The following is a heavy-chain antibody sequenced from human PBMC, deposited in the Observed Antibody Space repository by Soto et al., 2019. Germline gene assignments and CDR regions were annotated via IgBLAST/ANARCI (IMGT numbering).Heavy chain of an antibody. V-gene: IGHV4-34*01. CDR2: INHSGST. Sequence: SETLSLTCAVYGGSFSGYYWSWIRQPPGKGLEWIGEINHSGSTNYNPSLKSRVTIAVDTSKNQFSLKLSSVTAADTAVYYCARTTSYYGSGSLRWFDPWGQGTLVTVSS. J-gene: IGHJ5*02. D-gene: IGHD3-10*01. CDR3: ARTTSYYGSGSLRWFDP. CDR1: GGSFSGYY.